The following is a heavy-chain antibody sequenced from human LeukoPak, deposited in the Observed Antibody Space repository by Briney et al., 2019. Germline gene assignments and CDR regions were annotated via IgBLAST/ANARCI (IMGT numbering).Heavy chain of an antibody. V-gene: IGHV4-31*03. CDR1: GGSISSSSYY. Sequence: SETLSLTCTVSGGSISSSSYYWGWIRQHPGKGLEWIGYIYYSGSTYYNPSLKSRVTISVDTSKNQFSLKLSSVTAADTAVYYCAREYRYYDFWSGYDYWGQGTLVTVSS. J-gene: IGHJ4*02. CDR2: IYYSGST. D-gene: IGHD3-3*01. CDR3: AREYRYYDFWSGYDY.